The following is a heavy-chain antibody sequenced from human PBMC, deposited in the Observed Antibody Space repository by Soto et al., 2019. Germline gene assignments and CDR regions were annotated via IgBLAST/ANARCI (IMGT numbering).Heavy chain of an antibody. CDR3: ARHIRYTFNWFDP. D-gene: IGHD1-1*01. Sequence: SETLSLTCTVSGGSISSSSYYWGWIRQPPGKGLEWIGSIYYSGSIYYNPSLKSRVTISVDTSKNQFSLKLSSVTAADTAVYYCARHIRYTFNWFDPWGQGTLVTVSS. CDR2: IYYSGSI. V-gene: IGHV4-39*01. CDR1: GGSISSSSYY. J-gene: IGHJ5*02.